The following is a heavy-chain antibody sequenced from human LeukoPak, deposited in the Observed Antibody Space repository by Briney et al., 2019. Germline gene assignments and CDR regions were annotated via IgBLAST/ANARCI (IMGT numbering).Heavy chain of an antibody. J-gene: IGHJ4*02. CDR3: ATGYDILTGYYPRVPFDY. D-gene: IGHD3-9*01. CDR1: GGTFSSYA. V-gene: IGHV1-69*13. Sequence: SVKVSCKASGGTFSSYAISWVRQAPGQGLEWMGGIIPIFGTANYAQKFQGRVTITADESTSTAYMELSSLRSEDTAVYYCATGYDILTGYYPRVPFDYWGQGTLVTVS. CDR2: IIPIFGTA.